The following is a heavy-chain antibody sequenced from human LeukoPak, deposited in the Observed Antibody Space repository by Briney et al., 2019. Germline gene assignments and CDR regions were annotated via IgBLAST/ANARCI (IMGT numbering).Heavy chain of an antibody. CDR1: GFTFSGYW. Sequence: TGGSLRLSCAASGFTFSGYWMTWVRQAPGKGLEWVATIKPDGSDQYYVDSLRGRFTISRDNAKNSLYLQMNSLRAEDTALYYCAISQLLWFGELSAYFDYWGQGTLVTVSS. CDR2: IKPDGSDQ. CDR3: AISQLLWFGELSAYFDY. D-gene: IGHD3-10*01. J-gene: IGHJ4*02. V-gene: IGHV3-7*03.